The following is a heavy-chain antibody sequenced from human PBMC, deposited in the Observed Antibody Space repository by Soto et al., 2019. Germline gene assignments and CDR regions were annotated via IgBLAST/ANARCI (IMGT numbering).Heavy chain of an antibody. V-gene: IGHV3-48*01. J-gene: IGHJ4*02. Sequence: PGGSLRLSCAASGFTFSSYSMNWVRQAPGKGLEWVSYISSSSSTIYYADSVKGRFTISRDNAKNSLYLQMNSLRAEDTAVYYCAREGYGYPFDYWGQGTLVTVSS. CDR2: ISSSSSTI. CDR3: AREGYGYPFDY. D-gene: IGHD5-18*01. CDR1: GFTFSSYS.